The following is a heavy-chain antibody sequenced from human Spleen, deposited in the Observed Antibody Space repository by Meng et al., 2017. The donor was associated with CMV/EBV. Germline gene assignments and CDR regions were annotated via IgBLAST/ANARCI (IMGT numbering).Heavy chain of an antibody. CDR2: VNHGGIT. J-gene: IGHJ6*02. CDR1: GGSFSAYY. D-gene: IGHD1-26*01. CDR3: ARDSGSYYDYYYYYGMDV. Sequence: SETLSLTCAVYGGSFSAYYWNWIRQPPGKGLEWIGEVNHGGITIYNPSLKSRVTISVDTSKNQFSLNLNSVTAADTAVYYCARDSGSYYDYYYYYGMDVWGQGTTVTVSS. V-gene: IGHV4-34*01.